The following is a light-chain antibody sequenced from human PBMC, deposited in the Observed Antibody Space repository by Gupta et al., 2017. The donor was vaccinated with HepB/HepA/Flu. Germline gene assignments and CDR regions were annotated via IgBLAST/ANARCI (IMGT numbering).Light chain of an antibody. V-gene: IGLV2-11*01. Sequence: QSALTQPRSVSGSPGQSVTISCTGPSSDVGGYNYVSWYQQHPGKAPKLMIYDVSKRPSGVPDRFSCSKSGNTASLTISGLQAEDEADYYCCSYAGSYTHVVFGGGTKLTVL. CDR1: SSDVGGYNY. J-gene: IGLJ2*01. CDR2: DVS. CDR3: CSYAGSYTHVV.